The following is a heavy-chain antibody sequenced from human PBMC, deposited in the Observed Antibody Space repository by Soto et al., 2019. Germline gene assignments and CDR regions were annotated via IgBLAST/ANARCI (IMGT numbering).Heavy chain of an antibody. CDR2: FDVGNGDT. CDR3: ARGPLLWGDV. V-gene: IGHV1-3*01. Sequence: ASVKVSCKASGYIFTNYGIHWVRQAPGQRLEWMGWFDVGNGDTKYSQKFQGRVTITRDTSASTAYMELSSLRSEDTAVYYCARGPLLWGDVWGQGTTVTVSS. D-gene: IGHD3-10*01. J-gene: IGHJ6*02. CDR1: GYIFTNYG.